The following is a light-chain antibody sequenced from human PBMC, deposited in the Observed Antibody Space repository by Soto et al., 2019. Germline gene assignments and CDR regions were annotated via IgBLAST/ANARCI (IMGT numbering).Light chain of an antibody. CDR2: GAS. V-gene: IGKV3-15*01. J-gene: IGKJ4*01. CDR1: QSVSSN. Sequence: EIVMTQSPATLSVSPGERVTLSCRASQSVSSNLAWYQQKVGQAPRLLIYGASTRDTGIPARFSGSGSGTEFTLTISRLQPDDFATYYCQQYSTYPLTFGGGTKVDIK. CDR3: QQYSTYPLT.